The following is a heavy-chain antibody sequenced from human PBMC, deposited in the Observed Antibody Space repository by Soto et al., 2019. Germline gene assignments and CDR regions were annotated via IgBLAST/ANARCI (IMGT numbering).Heavy chain of an antibody. D-gene: IGHD3-10*01. CDR1: GFTFSSSA. CDR2: ISGSGGST. V-gene: IGHV3-23*01. J-gene: IGHJ5*02. Sequence: PGGSLRLSCAASGFTFSSSAMSWVRQAPGKGLEWVSAISGSGGSTYYADSVKGRFTISRDNSKNTLYLQMNSLRAEDTAVYYCAKVAGLCCGSGSDWFDPWGHGTLVTVSS. CDR3: AKVAGLCCGSGSDWFDP.